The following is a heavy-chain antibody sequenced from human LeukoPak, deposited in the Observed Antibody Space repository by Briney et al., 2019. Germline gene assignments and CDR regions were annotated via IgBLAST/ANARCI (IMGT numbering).Heavy chain of an antibody. D-gene: IGHD1-20*01. J-gene: IGHJ4*02. CDR2: ISAYNGNT. CDR1: GYTFTRYG. V-gene: IGHV1-18*01. CDR3: ASALLSGITGTTDY. Sequence: ASVKVSCKASGYTFTRYGISWVRQAPGHRLEWMGWISAYNGNTNYAQKIQGRVTMTTDTSTSTAYMELRSLRSDDTAVYFCASALLSGITGTTDYWGQGTLVTVSS.